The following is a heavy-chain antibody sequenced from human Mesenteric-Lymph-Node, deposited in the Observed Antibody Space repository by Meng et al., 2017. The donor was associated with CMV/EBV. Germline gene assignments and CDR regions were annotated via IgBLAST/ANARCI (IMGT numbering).Heavy chain of an antibody. V-gene: IGHV3-74*01. D-gene: IGHD5-24*01. Sequence: GESLKISCAASGFTFSSYWMHWVRQAPGKGLVWVSRINSDGSSTSYADSVKGRFTISRDNAKNTLYLQMSSLRAEDTAVYYGARALFYNHDAFDIWGQGTMVTVSS. J-gene: IGHJ3*02. CDR3: ARALFYNHDAFDI. CDR2: INSDGSST. CDR1: GFTFSSYW.